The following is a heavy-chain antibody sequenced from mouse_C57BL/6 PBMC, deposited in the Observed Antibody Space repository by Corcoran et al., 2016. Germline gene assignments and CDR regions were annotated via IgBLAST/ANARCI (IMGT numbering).Heavy chain of an antibody. CDR3: ARTGTFAY. CDR1: CYTFPSYW. Sequence: QVQLQQRGAELVKPGASLKMSCKASCYTFPSYWITWVKQRPGQGLEWIGDIYPGSGSTNYNEKFKSKATLTVDTSSSTAYMQLSSLTSEDSAVYYCARTGTFAYWGQGTLVTVSA. J-gene: IGHJ3*01. D-gene: IGHD4-1*01. V-gene: IGHV1-55*01. CDR2: IYPGSGST.